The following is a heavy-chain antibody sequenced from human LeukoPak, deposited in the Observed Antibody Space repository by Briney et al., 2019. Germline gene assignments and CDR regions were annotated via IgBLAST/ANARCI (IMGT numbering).Heavy chain of an antibody. V-gene: IGHV3-23*01. CDR3: AKVTDSDYGAGRPHFMAV. CDR1: GFTLSNYG. CDR2: IIDSGSST. D-gene: IGHD3-10*01. Sequence: GGSLRPSCAASGFTLSNYGMRWVRHAPGKGLVWVSTIIDSGSSTYEANSVKGTFNIPTDNSKDTLYLEMDRLRGEDTAIYYCAKVTDSDYGAGRPHFMAVWGQGTTVAVSS. J-gene: IGHJ6*02.